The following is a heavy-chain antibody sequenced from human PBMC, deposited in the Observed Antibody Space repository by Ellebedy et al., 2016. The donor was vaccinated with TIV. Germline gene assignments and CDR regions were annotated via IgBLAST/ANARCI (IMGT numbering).Heavy chain of an antibody. CDR1: GFTFSDLY. CDR2: IRTKANSYTS. Sequence: GESLKISCAASGFTFSDLYMDWVRQAPGKGLEWVGRIRTKANSYTSEYAASVKGRFTISRDDSKNSLYLQMNSLKTEDTAVYYCARDKEGTMDVWGQGTTVTVSS. J-gene: IGHJ6*02. D-gene: IGHD3-10*01. CDR3: ARDKEGTMDV. V-gene: IGHV3-72*01.